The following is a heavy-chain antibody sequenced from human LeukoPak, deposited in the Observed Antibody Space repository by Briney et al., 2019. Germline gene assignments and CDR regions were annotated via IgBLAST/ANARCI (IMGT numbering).Heavy chain of an antibody. D-gene: IGHD6-19*01. CDR1: GGSFSGYY. V-gene: IGHV4-34*01. CDR2: INHSGST. CDR3: ARGRGFQQWLAEYLQH. Sequence: SETLSLTCAVYGGSFSGYYWSWIRQPPGKGLEWIGEINHSGSTNYNPSLKSRVTISVDTSKNQFSLKLSSVTAADTAVYYCARGRGFQQWLAEYLQHWGQGTLVTVSS. J-gene: IGHJ1*01.